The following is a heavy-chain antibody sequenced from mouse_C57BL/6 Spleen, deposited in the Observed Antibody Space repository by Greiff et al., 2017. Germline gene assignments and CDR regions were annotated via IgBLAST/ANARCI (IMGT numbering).Heavy chain of an antibody. J-gene: IGHJ4*01. V-gene: IGHV1-82*01. CDR1: GYAFSSSG. Sequence: QVQLQQSGPELVKPGASVKISCKASGYAFSSSGMNWVKQRPGKGLEWIGRIYPGDGDTNYNGKFKGKATLTADKYPRPAYMQLSRLSSADSAVYFCAREESYAMDYWGQGTSVTVSS. CDR3: AREESYAMDY. CDR2: IYPGDGDT.